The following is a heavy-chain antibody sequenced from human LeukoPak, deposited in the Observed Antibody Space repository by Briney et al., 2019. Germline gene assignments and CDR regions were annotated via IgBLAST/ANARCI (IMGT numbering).Heavy chain of an antibody. J-gene: IGHJ4*02. Sequence: GASVKVSCKASGYTFTSYGISWVRQAPGQGLEWMGWISAYNGNTNYAQKLQGRVTMTTDTSTSTAYMELRSLRSDATAVYYCARDLGIAVAGTPFDYWGQGTLVTVSS. CDR1: GYTFTSYG. D-gene: IGHD6-19*01. V-gene: IGHV1-18*01. CDR3: ARDLGIAVAGTPFDY. CDR2: ISAYNGNT.